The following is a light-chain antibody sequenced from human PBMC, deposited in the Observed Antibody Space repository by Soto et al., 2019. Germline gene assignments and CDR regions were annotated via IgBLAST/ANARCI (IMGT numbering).Light chain of an antibody. Sequence: DIVMTQSPDSLAVSLGERATINCKSSQRGLYSSNNKNYLAWYQQNPGQPPKLLIYWASTRESGVPDRFSGSGSGTDFNLTISSLQAEDVAVYYCQQYYSTLITFGQGTRLEIK. J-gene: IGKJ5*01. CDR1: QRGLYSSNNKNY. CDR2: WAS. CDR3: QQYYSTLIT. V-gene: IGKV4-1*01.